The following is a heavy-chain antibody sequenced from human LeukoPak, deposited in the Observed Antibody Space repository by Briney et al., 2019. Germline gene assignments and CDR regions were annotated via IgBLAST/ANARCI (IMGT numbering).Heavy chain of an antibody. J-gene: IGHJ4*02. V-gene: IGHV3-74*01. CDR2: INSDGSST. Sequence: GSLSLSCAASGFTVSYNYMSWVRQAPGKGLVWVSRINSDGSSTSYADSVKGRFTISRDNAKNTLYLQMNSLRAEDTAVYYCARDVDYSNLFDYWGQGTLVTVSS. CDR3: ARDVDYSNLFDY. CDR1: GFTVSYNY. D-gene: IGHD4-4*01.